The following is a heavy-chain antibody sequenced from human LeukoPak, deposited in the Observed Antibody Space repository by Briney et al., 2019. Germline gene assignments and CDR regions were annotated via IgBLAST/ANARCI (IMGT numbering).Heavy chain of an antibody. V-gene: IGHV1-2*02. J-gene: IGHJ3*02. CDR1: GYTFTGHY. CDR3: ARVSVYGCSSTTCLVLDI. Sequence: ASVKVSCKASGYTFTGHYIHWVRQAPGQGLEWMGSINPNSGGTNYAQKFQGRVTMTRDTSISTAYMELSRLRSDDTAVYYCARVSVYGCSSTTCLVLDIWGQGTMVTVSS. D-gene: IGHD2-2*01. CDR2: INPNSGGT.